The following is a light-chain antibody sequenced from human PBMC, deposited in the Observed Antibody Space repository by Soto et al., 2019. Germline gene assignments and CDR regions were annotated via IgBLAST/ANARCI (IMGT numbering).Light chain of an antibody. Sequence: DIQMSQSPSSLSANVGDRVTITCRASQSISSYLNWYQQKPGKAPKLLIYAASSLQSGVPSRFSGSGPGTDFTLTISSLQPEDFATYYCQQSYSTPPTFGQGTKVDIK. CDR1: QSISSY. V-gene: IGKV1-39*01. CDR3: QQSYSTPPT. J-gene: IGKJ1*01. CDR2: AAS.